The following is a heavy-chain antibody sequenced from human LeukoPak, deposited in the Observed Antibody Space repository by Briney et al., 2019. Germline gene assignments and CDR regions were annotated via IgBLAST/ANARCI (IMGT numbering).Heavy chain of an antibody. CDR1: GGTFSSYA. CDR3: LYGSGSYFDY. CDR2: IIPILGIA. J-gene: IGHJ4*02. Sequence: ASVKVSCKASGGTFSSYAISWVRQAPGQGLEWMGRIIPILGIANYAQKFQGRVTITADKSTSTAYMELSSLRSEDTAVYYCLYGSGSYFDYWGQGTLVTVSS. V-gene: IGHV1-69*04. D-gene: IGHD3-10*01.